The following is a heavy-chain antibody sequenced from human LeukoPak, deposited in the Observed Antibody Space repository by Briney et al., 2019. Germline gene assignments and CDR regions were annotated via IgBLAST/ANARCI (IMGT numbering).Heavy chain of an antibody. Sequence: GASVKVSCKASGYTFTSYDIHWVRQATGQGLEWMGWMNPNSGNTSYAQKFQGRVTMTRNTSISTAYMELSSLRSEDTAVYYCARSFLTVTTEDYWGQGTLVTVSS. CDR3: ARSFLTVTTEDY. CDR2: MNPNSGNT. D-gene: IGHD4-17*01. CDR1: GYTFTSYD. V-gene: IGHV1-8*01. J-gene: IGHJ4*02.